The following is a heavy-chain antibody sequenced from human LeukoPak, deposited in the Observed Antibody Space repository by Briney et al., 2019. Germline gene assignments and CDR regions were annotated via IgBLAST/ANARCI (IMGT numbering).Heavy chain of an antibody. CDR2: ISSSGSTI. CDR1: GFTFSSYE. J-gene: IGHJ1*01. Sequence: GGSLRLSCAASGFTFSSYEMHWVRQAPGKGLEWVSYISSSGSTIYYADSVKGRFTISRDNSKNTLYLQMNSLRAEDTAVYYCAKEIYGDSTGGRFHHWGQGTLVTVSS. CDR3: AKEIYGDSTGGRFHH. V-gene: IGHV3-48*03. D-gene: IGHD4-17*01.